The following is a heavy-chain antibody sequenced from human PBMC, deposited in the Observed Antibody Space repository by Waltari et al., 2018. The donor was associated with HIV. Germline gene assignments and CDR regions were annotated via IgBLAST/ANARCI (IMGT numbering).Heavy chain of an antibody. Sequence: EVQLVESGGGLVQPGGSLRLSCAASGFTFSSYWMHWVRQAPGKGLVWFSSINREGSSTSYADSVKGRFTISRDNAKNTLYLQMNSLRAEDTAVYYCARDSPGDYYDSSGYYDYWGQGTLVTVSS. CDR3: ARDSPGDYYDSSGYYDY. V-gene: IGHV3-74*01. D-gene: IGHD3-22*01. CDR2: INREGSST. CDR1: GFTFSSYW. J-gene: IGHJ4*02.